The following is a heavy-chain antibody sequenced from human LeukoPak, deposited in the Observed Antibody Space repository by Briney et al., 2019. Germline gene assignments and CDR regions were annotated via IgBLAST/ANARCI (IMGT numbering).Heavy chain of an antibody. D-gene: IGHD2-2*01. Sequence: GASVKVSCKASGYTFTGYYMHWVRQAPGQGLEWMGWINPNSGGTNYAQKFQGRVTMTRDTSISTAYMELSRLRSDDTAVYYCAASSTSQTYYYYGMDVWGQGTTVTVSS. J-gene: IGHJ6*02. CDR1: GYTFTGYY. V-gene: IGHV1-2*02. CDR3: AASSTSQTYYYYGMDV. CDR2: INPNSGGT.